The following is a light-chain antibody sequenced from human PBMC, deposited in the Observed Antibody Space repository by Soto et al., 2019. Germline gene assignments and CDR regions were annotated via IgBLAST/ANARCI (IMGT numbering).Light chain of an antibody. V-gene: IGKV1-12*01. CDR1: QGISSW. CDR3: QQANSFPRT. J-gene: IGKJ2*01. CDR2: AAS. Sequence: DIQMTQSPSSVSASVGDRVTITCRASQGISSWLAGYQQNPGKAPKLLIYAASSLQSGVRSSFSDSGSGTDFTLTISRLQPEDFATYYGQQANSFPRTFSQGTKLESK.